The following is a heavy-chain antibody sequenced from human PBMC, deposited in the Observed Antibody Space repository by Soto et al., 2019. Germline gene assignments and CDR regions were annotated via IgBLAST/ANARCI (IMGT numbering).Heavy chain of an antibody. D-gene: IGHD3-10*01. V-gene: IGHV4-34*01. J-gene: IGHJ6*02. CDR1: GGSFSGYY. Sequence: SETLSLTCAVYGGSFSGYYWSWIRQPPGKGLEWIGEINHSGSTNYNPSLKSRVTISVDTSKNQFSLKLSSVTAADTAVYYCARGRGYGSGSYYYYGMDVWGQGTTVTVSS. CDR2: INHSGST. CDR3: ARGRGYGSGSYYYYGMDV.